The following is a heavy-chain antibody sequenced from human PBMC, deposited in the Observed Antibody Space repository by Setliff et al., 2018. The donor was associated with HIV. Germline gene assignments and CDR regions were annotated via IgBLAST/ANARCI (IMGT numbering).Heavy chain of an antibody. D-gene: IGHD6-13*01. CDR3: ARVVWMAAAGTIDYYDYGMDI. Sequence: SETLSLTCAVYGVSFSGYYWSWIRQPPGKGLEWIGEINHRGITNYSPSLKSRVTISVDTSKNQFSLKLRSVTAADTAVYYCARVVWMAAAGTIDYYDYGMDIWGQGTTVTVSS. V-gene: IGHV4-34*01. CDR2: INHRGIT. J-gene: IGHJ6*02. CDR1: GVSFSGYY.